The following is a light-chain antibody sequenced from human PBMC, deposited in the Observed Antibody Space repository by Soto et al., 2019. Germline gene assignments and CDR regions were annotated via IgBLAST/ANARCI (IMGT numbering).Light chain of an antibody. J-gene: IGKJ5*01. CDR1: QSVSRRF. Sequence: EIVLTQSPGTLSLSPGERATLSCRASQSVSRRFLAWYQQKPGQAPRLLIFGVSSRATGIPDRFSGSGSGTDFALTISRLEPEDFAIYYCQQYGSSLSITFGQGTRLEIK. CDR3: QQYGSSLSIT. CDR2: GVS. V-gene: IGKV3-20*01.